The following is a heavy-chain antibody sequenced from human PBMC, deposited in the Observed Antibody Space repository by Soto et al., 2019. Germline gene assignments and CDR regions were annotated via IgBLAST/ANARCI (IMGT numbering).Heavy chain of an antibody. Sequence: KVSCKASGYTFTDTYIHXVRQAPGQGLEWMGWINPNSGGTNYAQKFQGWVTMTRDTSISTVYMELNRLKSDDTAIYYCARGREWGATTYFDYWGQGALVTVSS. CDR3: ARGREWGATTYFDY. D-gene: IGHD5-12*01. CDR2: INPNSGGT. CDR1: GYTFTDTY. V-gene: IGHV1-2*04. J-gene: IGHJ4*02.